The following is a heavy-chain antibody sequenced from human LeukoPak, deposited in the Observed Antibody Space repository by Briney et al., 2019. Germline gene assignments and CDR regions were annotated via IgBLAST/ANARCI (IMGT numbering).Heavy chain of an antibody. CDR1: GGTFSSYA. J-gene: IGHJ4*02. CDR2: IIPIFGTA. Sequence: LVKVSCKASGGTFSSYAISWVRQAPGQGLEWMGGIIPIFGTANYAQKFQGRVTITADESTSTAYMELSSLRSEDTAVYYCARGGRQWLVQRTFDYWGQGTLVTVSS. D-gene: IGHD6-19*01. V-gene: IGHV1-69*13. CDR3: ARGGRQWLVQRTFDY.